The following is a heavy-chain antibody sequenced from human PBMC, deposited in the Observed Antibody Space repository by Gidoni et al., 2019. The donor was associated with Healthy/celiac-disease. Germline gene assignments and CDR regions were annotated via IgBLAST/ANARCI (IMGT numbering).Heavy chain of an antibody. Sequence: QVQLQQWGAGLLKHSETLSLTCAVYGGSFSGYYWSWIRQPPGKGLEWIGEINHSGSTNYNQYLKSRVTISVDTSKNQFSLKLSSVTAADTAVYYCAREGIQLWLPYYYGMDVWGQGTTVTVSS. CDR2: INHSGST. J-gene: IGHJ6*02. V-gene: IGHV4-34*01. CDR1: GGSFSGYY. D-gene: IGHD5-18*01. CDR3: AREGIQLWLPYYYGMDV.